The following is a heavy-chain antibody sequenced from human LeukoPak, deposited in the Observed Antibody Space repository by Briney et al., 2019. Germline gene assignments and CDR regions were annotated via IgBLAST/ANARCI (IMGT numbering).Heavy chain of an antibody. CDR1: GFTFSSYG. CDR3: ARDPLSSSSFDL. V-gene: IGHV3-48*01. D-gene: IGHD6-13*01. Sequence: GGSLRLSCAASGFTFSSYGMHWVRQAPGKGLEWVSYISSRSATIYYADSVKGRFTISRDNAKNSLYLQMNSLRAEDTAVYYCARDPLSSSSFDLWGQGTLVTVSS. CDR2: ISSRSATI. J-gene: IGHJ4*02.